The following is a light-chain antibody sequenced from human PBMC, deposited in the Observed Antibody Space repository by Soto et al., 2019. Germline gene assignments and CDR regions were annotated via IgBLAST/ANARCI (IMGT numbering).Light chain of an antibody. Sequence: EIVLTQSPGTLSLSPRERASLSCRASQSVSSNLAWYQQKPGQDPRLLIYGASTRATGIPARFSGSGSGTEFNLTISRLQSEDFAVYDCQQYNNWTRTFGQGTKGDIK. CDR1: QSVSSN. V-gene: IGKV3-15*01. CDR3: QQYNNWTRT. CDR2: GAS. J-gene: IGKJ1*01.